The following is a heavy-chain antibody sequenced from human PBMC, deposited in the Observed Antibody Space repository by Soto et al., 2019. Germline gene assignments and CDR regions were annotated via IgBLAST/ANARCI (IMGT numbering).Heavy chain of an antibody. J-gene: IGHJ4*02. CDR1: GFTFSSYA. Sequence: LRLSCAAAGFTFSSYAMSWVRQAPGKGLEWVSAISGSGGSTYYADSVKGRFTISRDNSKNTLYLQMNSLRAEDTAVYYCAKDWSVRGIETMTGFDYWGQGTLVTVSS. CDR2: ISGSGGST. V-gene: IGHV3-23*01. CDR3: AKDWSVRGIETMTGFDY.